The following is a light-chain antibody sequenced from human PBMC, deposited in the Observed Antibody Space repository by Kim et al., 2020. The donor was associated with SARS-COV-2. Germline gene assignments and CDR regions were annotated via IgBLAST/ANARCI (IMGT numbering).Light chain of an antibody. J-gene: IGKJ4*01. CDR1: QSFSSN. CDR2: TAS. V-gene: IGKV3-15*01. Sequence: EIVMTQSPATLSVSPGERATLSCRASQSFSSNLAWYQQKPGQAPRLLIYTASTRATGIPARFSGGGSGTAFTLTISSLQSEDFAVYYCKQYTHWPLTFCGRTKVDIK. CDR3: KQYTHWPLT.